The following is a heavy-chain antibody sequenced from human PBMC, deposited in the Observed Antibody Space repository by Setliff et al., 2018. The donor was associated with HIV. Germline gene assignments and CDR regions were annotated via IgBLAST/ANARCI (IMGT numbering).Heavy chain of an antibody. CDR2: IYTSGST. CDR3: ARDVPWDSYGLDY. J-gene: IGHJ4*02. D-gene: IGHD5-18*01. Sequence: SETLSLTCTVSGGSISSGSYFWTWIRQPAGKGLEWIGRIYTSGSTNYNPSLKSRVTISVDTSKNQFSLKLSSVTAADTAVYYCARDVPWDSYGLDYWGQGTLVTVSS. CDR1: GGSISSGSYF. V-gene: IGHV4-61*02.